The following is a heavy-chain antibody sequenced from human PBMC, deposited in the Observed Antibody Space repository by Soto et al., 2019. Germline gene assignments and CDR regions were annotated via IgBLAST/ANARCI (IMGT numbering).Heavy chain of an antibody. D-gene: IGHD5-18*01. CDR3: ARHTAMVTPFDY. Sequence: SETLSLTCAVYGESFSAYYWTWIRQPPGKGLEWIGEINHSGSTKYNPSLRSRVTVSVDASKHQFSLKLSSVTAADTAMYYCARHTAMVTPFDYWGQGTLVTVSS. CDR1: GESFSAYY. CDR2: INHSGST. V-gene: IGHV4-34*01. J-gene: IGHJ4*02.